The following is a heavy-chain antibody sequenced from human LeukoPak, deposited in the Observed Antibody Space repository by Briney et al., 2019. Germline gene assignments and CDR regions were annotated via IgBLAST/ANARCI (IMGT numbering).Heavy chain of an antibody. D-gene: IGHD6-19*01. J-gene: IGHJ3*02. V-gene: IGHV4-61*02. Sequence: SETLSLTCTVSGGTISSESYDWRWIRQPAGKGLEWIGRIYTSGRTNCNPSLKSRVTISVDTSKNQFSLKLNSVTAADMAVYYCARDMTGSGWYDAFDIWGQGTMVAVSS. CDR1: GGTISSESYD. CDR3: ARDMTGSGWYDAFDI. CDR2: IYTSGRT.